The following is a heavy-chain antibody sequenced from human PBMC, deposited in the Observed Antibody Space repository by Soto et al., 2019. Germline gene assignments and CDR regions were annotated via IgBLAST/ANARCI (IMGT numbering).Heavy chain of an antibody. V-gene: IGHV5-51*07. Sequence: GESLKISCKGPGYTFSRYWIGWVHQMPGKGPQRMGIICPGDSESRYSPSFEGHVSISVDKSITNVYLQWSSLKVSDTAMYYCARRAGRYINNHPYYFDSWGQGALVTVSS. CDR1: GYTFSRYW. CDR2: ICPGDSES. J-gene: IGHJ4*02. D-gene: IGHD3-16*02. CDR3: ARRAGRYINNHPYYFDS.